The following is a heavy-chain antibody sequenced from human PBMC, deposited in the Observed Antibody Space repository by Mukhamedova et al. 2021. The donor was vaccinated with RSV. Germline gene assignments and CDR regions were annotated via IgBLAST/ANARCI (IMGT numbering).Heavy chain of an antibody. V-gene: IGHV1-46*01. D-gene: IGHD3/OR15-3a*01. CDR3: ASGLGWDLDY. Sequence: GILNPSGGSTSYAQKFQGRVTMTRDTSTSTVYMELSSLRSEDTAVYYCASGLGWDLDYWGQGTLVTVSS. J-gene: IGHJ4*02. CDR2: LNPSGGST.